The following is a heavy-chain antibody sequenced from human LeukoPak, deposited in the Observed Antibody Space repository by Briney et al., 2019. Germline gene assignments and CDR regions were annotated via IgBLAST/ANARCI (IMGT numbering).Heavy chain of an antibody. CDR3: AKDFATTGRYPHGSATT. D-gene: IGHD3-10*01. J-gene: IGHJ4*02. Sequence: GGSLRLSCAASGFTFSSYGMQWVRQAPGKGLEWVTFIRFDGSAKFYADSVKGRFTISRDNPKNTLYLQMNSLRADDTAVYYCAKDFATTGRYPHGSATTWGQGTLVTVSS. CDR2: IRFDGSAK. CDR1: GFTFSSYG. V-gene: IGHV3-30*02.